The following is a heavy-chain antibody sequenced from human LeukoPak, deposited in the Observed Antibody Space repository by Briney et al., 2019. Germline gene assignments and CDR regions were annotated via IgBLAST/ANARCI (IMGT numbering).Heavy chain of an antibody. Sequence: ASVNVSCKASGYTFTSYDINWVRQAPGQGLEWMGWMNPNSGNTGYAQKFQGRVTMTRNTSISTAYMELSSLRSEDTAVYYCVRDGYSGSYYFGYWGQGTLVTVSS. CDR3: VRDGYSGSYYFGY. CDR1: GYTFTSYD. J-gene: IGHJ4*02. V-gene: IGHV1-8*01. D-gene: IGHD1-26*01. CDR2: MNPNSGNT.